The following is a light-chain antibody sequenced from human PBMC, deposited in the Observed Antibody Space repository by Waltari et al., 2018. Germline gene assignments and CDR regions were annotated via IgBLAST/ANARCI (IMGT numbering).Light chain of an antibody. CDR1: HSVLDYFNNKDS. V-gene: IGKV4-1*01. Sequence: DIMMTQSPDVLAVSLGERASIKCKSSHSVLDYFNNKDSLAWYQQKAGQPPRLLMHWASTRETGVPDRFGGSGSGTDFTLTISSLQAEDAALYYCQQYYGPPYNFGQGTRLEIK. CDR3: QQYYGPPYN. J-gene: IGKJ2*01. CDR2: WAS.